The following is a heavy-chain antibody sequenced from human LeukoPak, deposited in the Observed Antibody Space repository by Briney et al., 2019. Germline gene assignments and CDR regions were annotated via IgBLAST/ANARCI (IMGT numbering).Heavy chain of an antibody. CDR3: ARGQGRHCSGGSCYPRWYAFDI. Sequence: ASVKVSCKASGYTFNSYYMHWVRQAPGQGLEWMGIINPSGDFTSYAQKFQGRVTMTKDTSTSTVYMELSSLRSEDTAVYYCARGQGRHCSGGSCYPRWYAFDIWGQGTMVTVSS. CDR1: GYTFNSYY. CDR2: INPSGDFT. D-gene: IGHD2-15*01. V-gene: IGHV1-46*02. J-gene: IGHJ3*02.